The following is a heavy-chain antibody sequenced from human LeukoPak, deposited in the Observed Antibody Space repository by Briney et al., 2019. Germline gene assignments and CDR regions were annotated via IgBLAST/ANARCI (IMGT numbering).Heavy chain of an antibody. CDR2: ISYDGSIK. Sequence: GGSLRLSCAASGFTFSSYGMHWVRQAPGKGLEWVAVISYDGSIKYYADSVKGRFTISRDNSKNTLYLQMNSLRAEDTAVYYCAKERGRGYSGYAQGDFDYWGQGTLVTVSS. CDR1: GFTFSSYG. V-gene: IGHV3-30*18. D-gene: IGHD5-12*01. CDR3: AKERGRGYSGYAQGDFDY. J-gene: IGHJ4*02.